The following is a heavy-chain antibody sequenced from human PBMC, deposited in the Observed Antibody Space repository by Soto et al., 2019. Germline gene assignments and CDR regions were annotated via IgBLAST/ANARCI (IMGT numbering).Heavy chain of an antibody. CDR2: ISYDGSNK. V-gene: IGHV3-30-3*01. CDR3: AREIGLKWELDDAFDI. J-gene: IGHJ3*02. Sequence: GGSLSLSCAAPGFTFSSYAMHWVRQAPGKGLEWVAVISYDGSNKYYADSVKGRFTISRDNSKNTLYLQMNSLRAEDTAVYYCAREIGLKWELDDAFDIWGQGTMVTVSS. D-gene: IGHD1-26*01. CDR1: GFTFSSYA.